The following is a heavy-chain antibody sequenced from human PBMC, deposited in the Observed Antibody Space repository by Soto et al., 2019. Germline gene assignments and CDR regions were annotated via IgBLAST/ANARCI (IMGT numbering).Heavy chain of an antibody. D-gene: IGHD1-26*01. CDR1: GFTSIDHY. J-gene: IGHJ6*02. CDR2: IRSISLTI. V-gene: IGHV3-11*04. CDR3: ARDSYSGTYYLGYYGMDV. Sequence: SLRLSWAASGFTSIDHYMICIRQAPGKGLEWVSYIRSISLTIYYADSVKGRFTISRDNAKNSLFLQMNSLRDEDTAVYYCARDSYSGTYYLGYYGMDVWGQRTTVTVSS.